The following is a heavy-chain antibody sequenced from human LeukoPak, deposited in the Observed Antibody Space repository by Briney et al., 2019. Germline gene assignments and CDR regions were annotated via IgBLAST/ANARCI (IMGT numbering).Heavy chain of an antibody. CDR1: GGSISTYY. CDR3: ARSFTTSWYYFDY. Sequence: PSETLSLTCTVSGGSISTYYWSWIRQPPGKGLQWIGYIYHTGNTDYSPSLRGRVTISVDTSKEQFSLNLRSVTAADTAVYYCARSFTTSWYYFDYWGQGTFVTVSS. V-gene: IGHV4-59*08. CDR2: IYHTGNT. D-gene: IGHD2-2*01. J-gene: IGHJ4*02.